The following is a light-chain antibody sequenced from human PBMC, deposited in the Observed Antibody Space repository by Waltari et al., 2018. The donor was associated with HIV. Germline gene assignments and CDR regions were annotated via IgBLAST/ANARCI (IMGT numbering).Light chain of an antibody. CDR3: ATWADRPSGPVV. J-gene: IGLJ2*01. CDR2: KNN. CDR1: SSPIGSNY. V-gene: IGLV1-47*01. Sequence: QSVPTQPPSASGTPGQRVTISCSGSSSPIGSNYVHWYQQLPGTAPKPLIYKNNQRASGVPDRFSGSKSGTSASLAISGLRSEDEADYYCATWADRPSGPVVFGGGTKVTVL.